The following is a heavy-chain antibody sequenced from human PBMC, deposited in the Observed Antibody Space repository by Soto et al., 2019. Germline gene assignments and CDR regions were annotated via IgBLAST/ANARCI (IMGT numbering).Heavy chain of an antibody. CDR1: FFPFSSYA. D-gene: IGHD2-15*01. V-gene: IGHV3-23*01. CDR3: AKDSGWMPRIAAQRVQPAGRLD. Sequence: SLLLSFSSSFFPFSSYAILFFLPSPFPGLYFFSSLRFSFFRPYYADSVKGRFTISRDNSKNTLYLQMNSLRAEDTAVYYCAKDSGWMPRIAAQRVQPAGRLDWGQGTLVTVSS. CDR2: LRFSFFRP. J-gene: IGHJ4*02.